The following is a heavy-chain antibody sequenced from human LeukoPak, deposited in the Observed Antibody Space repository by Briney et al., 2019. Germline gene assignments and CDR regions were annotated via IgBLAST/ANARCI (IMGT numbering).Heavy chain of an antibody. V-gene: IGHV4-59*01. CDR2: IYYSGST. Sequence: SETLSLTCTVSGGSISSYYWSWIRQPPGKGLEWIGYIYYSGSTNYNPSLKSRVTISVDTSKNQFSLKLSSVTAADTAVYYCARENWPDSGSYQGYFDYWGQGTLVTVSS. CDR1: GGSISSYY. CDR3: ARENWPDSGSYQGYFDY. J-gene: IGHJ4*02. D-gene: IGHD1-26*01.